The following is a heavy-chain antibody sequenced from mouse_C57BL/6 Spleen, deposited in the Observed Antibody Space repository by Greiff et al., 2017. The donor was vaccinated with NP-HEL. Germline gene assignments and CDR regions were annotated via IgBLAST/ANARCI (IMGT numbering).Heavy chain of an antibody. V-gene: IGHV2-2*01. D-gene: IGHD1-1*01. CDR3: ARYDGSSYVDWDFDV. J-gene: IGHJ1*03. CDR1: GFSLTSYG. Sequence: VKLQESGPGLVQSSQSLSITCTVSGFSLTSYGVHWVRQSPGKGLEWLGVIWSGGSTDYNAAFISRLSISKDNSKSQVFFKMNSLQADDTAIYYCARYDGSSYVDWDFDVWGTGTTVTVSS. CDR2: IWSGGST.